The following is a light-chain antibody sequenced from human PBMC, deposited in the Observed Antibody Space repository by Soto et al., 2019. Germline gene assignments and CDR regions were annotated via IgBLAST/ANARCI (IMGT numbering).Light chain of an antibody. Sequence: QSVLKQPPSVSAAPGQKVTISCSGSSSNIGNNYVSWYQQLPGTAPKLLIYDNNKRPSGIPDRFSGSKSGTSATLGITGLQTGDEADYYCGTWDSSLSAYYVFGTGTKVTV. CDR2: DNN. CDR3: GTWDSSLSAYYV. V-gene: IGLV1-51*01. CDR1: SSNIGNNY. J-gene: IGLJ1*01.